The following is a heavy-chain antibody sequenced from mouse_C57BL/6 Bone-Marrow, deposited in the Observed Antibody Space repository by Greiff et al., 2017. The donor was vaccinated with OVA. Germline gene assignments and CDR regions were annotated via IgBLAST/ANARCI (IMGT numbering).Heavy chain of an antibody. V-gene: IGHV5-17*01. D-gene: IGHD2-4*01. J-gene: IGHJ1*03. Sequence: DVMLVESGGGLVKPGGSLKLSCAASGFTFSDYGMHWVRQAPEKGLEWVAYISSGSSTIYYADTVKGRFTISRDNAKNTLFLQMTSLRSEDTAMYYCARPIYYDGYFDVWGTGTTVTVSS. CDR1: GFTFSDYG. CDR2: ISSGSSTI. CDR3: ARPIYYDGYFDV.